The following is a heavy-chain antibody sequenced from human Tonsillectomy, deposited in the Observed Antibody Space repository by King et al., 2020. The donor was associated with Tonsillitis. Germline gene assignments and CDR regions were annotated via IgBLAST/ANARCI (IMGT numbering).Heavy chain of an antibody. J-gene: IGHJ3*02. D-gene: IGHD2-2*01. V-gene: IGHV3-11*05. CDR3: ATSGGYCSSTSCYLGAFDI. Sequence: VQLVESGGGLVKPGGSLRLSCAASGLTFSDYYMSWIRQAPGKGLEWVSYISSRSTYTNYADSVKGRFTIPRDNAKNSVYLQMNSLRADDTAVDYCATSGGYCSSTSCYLGAFDIWGQGTMVTVSS. CDR2: ISSRSTYT. CDR1: GLTFSDYY.